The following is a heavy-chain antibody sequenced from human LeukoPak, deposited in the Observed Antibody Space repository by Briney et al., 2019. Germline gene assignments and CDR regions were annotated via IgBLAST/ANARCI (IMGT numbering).Heavy chain of an antibody. J-gene: IGHJ4*02. CDR2: ISSTGSYM. V-gene: IGHV3-21*01. CDR3: ARDSRTMVRGVSDC. D-gene: IGHD3-10*01. Sequence: GGCLRLSCAASGFTFSSYSMNWVRQAPGKGLEWGSSISSTGSYMYYADSLKGRFTISRDNAKNSLYLQMNSLRAEDTAVYYCARDSRTMVRGVSDCWGQGTLVTVSS. CDR1: GFTFSSYS.